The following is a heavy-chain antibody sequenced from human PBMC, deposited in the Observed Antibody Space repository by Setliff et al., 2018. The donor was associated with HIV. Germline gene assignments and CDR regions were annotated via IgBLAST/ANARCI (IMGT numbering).Heavy chain of an antibody. Sequence: LSLTCGVSGYSISRGYYWGWIRQPPGKGLEWIGYIYYNGGTYYSPSLKSRLTISVDTSKNQFSLRLTSVTDADTAVYYCARGAGLGQEGEYFHHWGQGTLVTVSS. J-gene: IGHJ1*01. CDR3: ARGAGLGQEGEYFHH. CDR2: IYYNGGT. D-gene: IGHD6-19*01. V-gene: IGHV4-31*11. CDR1: GYSISRGYY.